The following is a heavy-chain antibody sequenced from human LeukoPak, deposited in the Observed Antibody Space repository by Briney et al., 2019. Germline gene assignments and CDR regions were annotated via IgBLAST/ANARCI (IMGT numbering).Heavy chain of an antibody. Sequence: SETLSLTCAVYGGSFSGYYWSWIRQPPGKGLEWIGEINHSGSTNYNPSLKSRVTISVDTSKNQFSLKLSSVTAADTAVYYCACRYYYDSSGYYYVHDYWGQGTLVTVSS. CDR3: ACRYYYDSSGYYYVHDY. D-gene: IGHD3-22*01. V-gene: IGHV4-34*01. CDR1: GGSFSGYY. CDR2: INHSGST. J-gene: IGHJ4*02.